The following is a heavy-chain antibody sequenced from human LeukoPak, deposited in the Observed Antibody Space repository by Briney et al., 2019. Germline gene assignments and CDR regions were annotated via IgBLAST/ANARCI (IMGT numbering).Heavy chain of an antibody. J-gene: IGHJ4*02. V-gene: IGHV4-59*05. CDR3: ARSSVTTYYDFWSGTIAGVRGDYYFDY. Sequence: SETLSLTCTVSGGSISSYYWSWIRQPPGKGLEWIASGDYSGSTYYNPSLKSRVTISVDTSKNQFSLKLSSVTAADTAVYYCARSSVTTYYDFWSGTIAGVRGDYYFDYWGQGTLATVSS. CDR1: GGSISSYY. CDR2: GDYSGST. D-gene: IGHD3-3*01.